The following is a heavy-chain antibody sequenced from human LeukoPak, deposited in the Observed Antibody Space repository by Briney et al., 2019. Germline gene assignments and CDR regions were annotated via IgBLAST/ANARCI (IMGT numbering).Heavy chain of an antibody. CDR1: GGTFSSYA. J-gene: IGHJ4*02. V-gene: IGHV1-69*13. CDR3: ARAILGYDSSGYYYIYYFDY. Sequence: SVKVSCKDSGGTFSSYAISWVRQAPGQGLEWMGGIIPIFGTANYAQKFQGRVTITADESTSTAYMELSSLRSEDTAVYYCARAILGYDSSGYYYIYYFDYWGQGTLVTVSS. CDR2: IIPIFGTA. D-gene: IGHD3-22*01.